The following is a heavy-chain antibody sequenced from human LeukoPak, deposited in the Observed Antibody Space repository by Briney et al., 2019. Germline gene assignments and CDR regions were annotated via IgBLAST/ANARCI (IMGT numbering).Heavy chain of an antibody. CDR1: GGSFSGYY. V-gene: IGHV4-34*01. CDR2: INHSGST. D-gene: IGHD5-18*01. Sequence: SETLSLTCAVYGGSFSGYYWRWLRQPPGKGREGVGEINHSGSTNYNTSLKSRVTISVDTSKTQFSLKLSSVTAADTAVYYCARGYSYGYFYLGYWGQGTLVTVSS. J-gene: IGHJ4*02. CDR3: ARGYSYGYFYLGY.